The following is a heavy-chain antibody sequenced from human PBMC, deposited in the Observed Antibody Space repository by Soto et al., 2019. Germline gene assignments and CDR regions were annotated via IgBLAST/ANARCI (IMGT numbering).Heavy chain of an antibody. CDR2: INPNSGGT. CDR1: GYTFTGYY. V-gene: IGHV1-2*04. J-gene: IGHJ5*02. D-gene: IGHD3-10*01. Sequence: GASVKVSCKASGYTFTGYYMHWVRQAPGQGLEWMGWINPNSGGTNYAQKFQGWVTMTRDTSISTAYMELSRLRSDDTAVYYCARGPPTWFGESENWLDPWGQGTMVTVSS. CDR3: ARGPPTWFGESENWLDP.